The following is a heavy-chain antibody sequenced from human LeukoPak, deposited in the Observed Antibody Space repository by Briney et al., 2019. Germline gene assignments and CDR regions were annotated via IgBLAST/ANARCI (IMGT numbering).Heavy chain of an antibody. V-gene: IGHV3-20*04. CDR2: IYWNGGST. CDR3: ARGMLVEDAFDI. J-gene: IGHJ3*02. CDR1: TFTFDDYA. D-gene: IGHD3-10*02. Sequence: GESLPLSCYVSTFTFDDYAMNWIRQAPGKGLEWVAHIYWNGGSTEYRASVKGRFTISRDNSKNSVFLQMHSLRGDDTSLYYCARGMLVEDAFDIWGQGTMVIVSS.